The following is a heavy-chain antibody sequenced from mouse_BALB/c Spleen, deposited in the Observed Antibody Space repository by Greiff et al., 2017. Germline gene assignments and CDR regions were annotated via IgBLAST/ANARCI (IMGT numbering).Heavy chain of an antibody. J-gene: IGHJ3*01. CDR1: GYSFTSYW. Sequence: EVQLQQSGTVLARPGASVKMSCKASGYSFTSYWMHWVKQRPGQGLEWIGAIYPGNSDTSYNQKFKGKAKLTAVTSASTAYMELSSLTNEDSAVYYCSLYYGKKGPWFAYWGQGTLVTVSA. CDR3: SLYYGKKGPWFAY. D-gene: IGHD2-1*01. CDR2: IYPGNSDT. V-gene: IGHV1-5*01.